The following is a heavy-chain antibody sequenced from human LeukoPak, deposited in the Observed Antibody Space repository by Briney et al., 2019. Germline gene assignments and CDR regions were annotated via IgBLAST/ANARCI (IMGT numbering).Heavy chain of an antibody. J-gene: IGHJ1*01. D-gene: IGHD6-19*01. CDR3: ARDRYSSGWYGYFQH. Sequence: GGSLRLSCAASGFTFSSYSMNWVRQAPGKGLEWVAVISYDGSNKYYADSVKGRFTISRDNSKNALYLQMNSLRAEDTAVYYCARDRYSSGWYGYFQHWGQGTLVTVSS. V-gene: IGHV3-30*03. CDR1: GFTFSSYS. CDR2: ISYDGSNK.